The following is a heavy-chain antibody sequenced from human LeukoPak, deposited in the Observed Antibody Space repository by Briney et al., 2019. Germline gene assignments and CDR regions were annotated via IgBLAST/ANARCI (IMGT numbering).Heavy chain of an antibody. J-gene: IGHJ3*02. CDR2: IYYSGST. D-gene: IGHD3-10*02. CDR3: ASCTGTEGHDAFEI. V-gene: IGHV4-59*01. CDR1: GGSISSYY. Sequence: PSETLSLTCTVSGGSISSYYWSWIRQPPGKGLEWIGYIYYSGSTNYNPSLKSRVTISVDTSKNQFSLKLSSVTAADTAVYYCASCTGTEGHDAFEIWGQGTMVNV.